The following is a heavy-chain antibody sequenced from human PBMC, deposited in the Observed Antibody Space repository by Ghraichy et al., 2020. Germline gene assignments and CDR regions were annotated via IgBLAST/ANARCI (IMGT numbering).Heavy chain of an antibody. V-gene: IGHV4-4*02. CDR3: ARVRLTAAAGIERTSEPLNWFDP. CDR2: IYHSGST. Sequence: SETLSLTCAVSGGSISSSNWWSWVRQPPGKGLEWIGEIYHSGSTNYNPSLKSRVTISVDKSKNQFSLKLSSVTAADTAVYYCARVRLTAAAGIERTSEPLNWFDPWGQGTLVTVSS. D-gene: IGHD6-13*01. CDR1: GGSISSSNW. J-gene: IGHJ5*02.